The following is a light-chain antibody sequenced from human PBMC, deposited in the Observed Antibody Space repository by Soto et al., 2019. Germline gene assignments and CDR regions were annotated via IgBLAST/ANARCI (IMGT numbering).Light chain of an antibody. Sequence: VLTQSPGTLSLSPGERATLSCRASQSVSSGDFAWFQQKPGQAPRLLIYGASNRATGIPERFSGSGSGTDFTLTISKLEPEDFAVYYCQRYGRSPWTVGQGTKVEIK. V-gene: IGKV3-20*01. CDR3: QRYGRSPWT. CDR2: GAS. J-gene: IGKJ1*01. CDR1: QSVSSGD.